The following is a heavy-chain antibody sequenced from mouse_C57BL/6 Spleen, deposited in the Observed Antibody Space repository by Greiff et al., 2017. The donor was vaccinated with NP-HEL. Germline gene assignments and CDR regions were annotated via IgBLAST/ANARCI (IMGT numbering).Heavy chain of an antibody. Sequence: QVQLQQPGAELVRPGTSVKLSCKASGYTFTSYWMHWVKQRPGQGLEWIGVIDPSDSYTNYNQKFKGKATLTVDTSSSTAYMQLSSLTSEDSAVYYCAPNYYGSGDFDYWGQGTTLTVSS. J-gene: IGHJ2*01. V-gene: IGHV1-59*01. CDR3: APNYYGSGDFDY. CDR2: IDPSDSYT. D-gene: IGHD1-1*01. CDR1: GYTFTSYW.